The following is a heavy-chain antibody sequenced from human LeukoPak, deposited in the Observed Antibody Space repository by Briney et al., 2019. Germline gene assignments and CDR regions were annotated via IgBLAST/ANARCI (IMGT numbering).Heavy chain of an antibody. D-gene: IGHD6-13*01. V-gene: IGHV5-51*01. CDR3: ARHGISAGSWYYSDY. Sequence: GESLKISCKGSGYSFTSYWIGWVRQMPRKGLEWVGIMYPGNSDTRYSPSFQGQVTISADKSISTAYLQWSSLKASDTAMYYCARHGISAGSWYYSDYWGQGTLVTVSS. CDR2: MYPGNSDT. J-gene: IGHJ4*02. CDR1: GYSFTSYW.